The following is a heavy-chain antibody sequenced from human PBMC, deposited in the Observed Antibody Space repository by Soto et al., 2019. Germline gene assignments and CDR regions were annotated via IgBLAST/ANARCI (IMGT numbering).Heavy chain of an antibody. CDR3: ARDLGDFWSGYYSSVAY. D-gene: IGHD3-3*01. CDR1: GYTFTSYG. CDR2: ISAYNGNT. J-gene: IGHJ4*02. V-gene: IGHV1-18*01. Sequence: ASVKVSCKASGYTFTSYGISWVRQAPGQGLEWMGWISAYNGNTNYAQKLQGRVTMTTDTSTSTAYMELRSLRSDDTAVYYCARDLGDFWSGYYSSVAYWGQGTLVTVS.